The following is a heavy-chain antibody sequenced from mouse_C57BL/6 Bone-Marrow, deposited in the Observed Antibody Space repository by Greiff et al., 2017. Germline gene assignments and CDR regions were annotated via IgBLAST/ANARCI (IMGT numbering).Heavy chain of an antibody. CDR1: GYSFTSYY. Sequence: VQLQQSGAELVKPGASVKLSCKASGYSFTSYYIHWVKQRPGQGLKWIGWIYPGSGNTKYNEKFKGKATLTADTSSSTAYMQLSSLTSEDSAVYYCARWGYGYPAYFDYWGQGTTLTVSS. V-gene: IGHV1-66*01. D-gene: IGHD2-2*01. J-gene: IGHJ2*01. CDR2: IYPGSGNT. CDR3: ARWGYGYPAYFDY.